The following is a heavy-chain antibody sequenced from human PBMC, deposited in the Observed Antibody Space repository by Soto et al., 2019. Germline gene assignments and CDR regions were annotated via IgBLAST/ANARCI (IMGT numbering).Heavy chain of an antibody. CDR3: TKSADSAGCGVDF. V-gene: IGHV3-48*02. Sequence: EVQLVESGGGLVKPGGSLRLSCAASGFTFSDYSMNWVRQSPGQGLEWVSYISPGGDRIYYAESLKGRITISRDNARNSLSLQMNILSDEDTAVYYCTKSADSAGCGVDFWGQGTLVTVSS. J-gene: IGHJ4*02. CDR2: ISPGGDRI. CDR1: GFTFSDYS. D-gene: IGHD6-19*01.